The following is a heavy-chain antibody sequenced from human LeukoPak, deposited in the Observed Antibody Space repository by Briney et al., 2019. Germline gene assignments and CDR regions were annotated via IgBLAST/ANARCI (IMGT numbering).Heavy chain of an antibody. CDR1: EFTFSSYS. J-gene: IGHJ6*02. Sequence: GGSLRLSCAASEFTFSSYSMNWVRQAPGKGLEWVSYITNSGNSKSYADSVKGRFTISRDNSKNTLYLQMNSLRAEDTAVYYCARGAPSSSWYDPYYYYYGMDVWGQGTTVTVSS. CDR2: ITNSGNSK. V-gene: IGHV3-48*01. CDR3: ARGAPSSSWYDPYYYYYGMDV. D-gene: IGHD6-13*01.